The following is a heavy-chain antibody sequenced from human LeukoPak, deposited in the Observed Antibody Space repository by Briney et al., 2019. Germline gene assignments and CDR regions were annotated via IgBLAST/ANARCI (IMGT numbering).Heavy chain of an antibody. CDR2: INPSGSST. J-gene: IGHJ4*02. Sequence: ASVKVSCKASGYTFTSHYMHWVRQAPGQGLEWMGLINPSGSSTLYAQKFQGRVTMTRDMSTTTDYMELSSLRSEDTAVYYCARDPGFGGNYFDYWGQGTLVTVSS. CDR1: GYTFTSHY. CDR3: ARDPGFGGNYFDY. D-gene: IGHD3-10*01. V-gene: IGHV1-46*01.